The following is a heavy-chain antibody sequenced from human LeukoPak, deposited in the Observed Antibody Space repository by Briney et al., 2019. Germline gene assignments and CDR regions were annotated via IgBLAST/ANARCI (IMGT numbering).Heavy chain of an antibody. Sequence: SQTLSLTCTVSCGSISSGGYYWSWIRQHPGKGLEWFGYIFYSGSTYYNPSLKSRVTISVDTSKNQFSLKLSSVTAADTAVYYCASPLLSGIYGSGGDAFDIWGQGTMVTVSS. V-gene: IGHV4-31*03. D-gene: IGHD3-10*01. J-gene: IGHJ3*02. CDR3: ASPLLSGIYGSGGDAFDI. CDR1: CGSISSGGYY. CDR2: IFYSGST.